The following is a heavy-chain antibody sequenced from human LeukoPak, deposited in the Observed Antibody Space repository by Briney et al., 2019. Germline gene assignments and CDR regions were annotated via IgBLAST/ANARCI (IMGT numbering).Heavy chain of an antibody. Sequence: GGSLRLSCAASGFTFSSYAMSWVRQAPGKGLEWVSAISGTGSSTYSADSVKGRFTISRDNSKNTLYLQMNSLRAEDTAVYYCARDGEGNYYDSSGYYSENTYNWFDPWGQGTLVTVSS. CDR2: ISGTGSST. J-gene: IGHJ5*02. CDR3: ARDGEGNYYDSSGYYSENTYNWFDP. D-gene: IGHD3-22*01. CDR1: GFTFSSYA. V-gene: IGHV3-23*01.